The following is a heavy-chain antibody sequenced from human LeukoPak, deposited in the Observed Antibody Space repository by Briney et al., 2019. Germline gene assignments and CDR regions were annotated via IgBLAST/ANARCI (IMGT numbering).Heavy chain of an antibody. CDR2: MNPISGNT. CDR1: GYTFSSYD. Sequence: EASVKVSCKASGYTFSSYDINWVRQATGQGLEWMGWMNPISGNTGYAQKFQGRVTITRDNSINTAYMDLTNLRSEDTAVYYCARGQSCRRFLADYWGQGTLVTVSS. D-gene: IGHD3-3*01. V-gene: IGHV1-8*01. J-gene: IGHJ4*02. CDR3: ARGQSCRRFLADY.